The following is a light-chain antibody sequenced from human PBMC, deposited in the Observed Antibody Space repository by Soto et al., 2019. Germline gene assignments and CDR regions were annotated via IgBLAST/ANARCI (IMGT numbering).Light chain of an antibody. CDR2: AAS. CDR3: QQRSNWPPWT. V-gene: IGKV3-11*01. CDR1: QSVSSY. Sequence: EIVLTQSPATLSLSPGEIATLSCRASQSVSSYLAWYQQKPGQAPRLLIYAASNRATRIPARFTGSGSGTDFTLTISSLETEDFAVYYCQQRSNWPPWTFGQGTKVEIK. J-gene: IGKJ1*01.